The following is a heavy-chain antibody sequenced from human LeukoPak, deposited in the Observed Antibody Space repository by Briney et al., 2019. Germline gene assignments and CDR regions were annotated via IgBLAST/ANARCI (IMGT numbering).Heavy chain of an antibody. CDR1: GGSISSYY. CDR2: IYYSGST. V-gene: IGHV4-59*01. CDR3: ARVTGYRIEDYFDY. Sequence: TSETLSLTCTVSGGSISSYYWSWIRQPPGKGLEWIGYIYYSGSTNYNPSLKSRVTISVETSKNEFSLKLRSVTAADTAVYYCARVTGYRIEDYFDYWGQGTLVTVSS. J-gene: IGHJ4*02. D-gene: IGHD6-13*01.